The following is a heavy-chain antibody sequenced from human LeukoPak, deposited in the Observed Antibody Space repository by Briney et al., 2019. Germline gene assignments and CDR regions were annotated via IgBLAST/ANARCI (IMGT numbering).Heavy chain of an antibody. V-gene: IGHV3-7*01. J-gene: IGHJ4*02. CDR2: IKPDGSEK. CDR1: GFTFSNYW. Sequence: GGSLRLSCEASGFTFSNYWMSWVRQAPGKGLEWVANIKPDGSEKYYVDSVRGRFTISRDNAENSLYLQMNSLRAEDTAVYYCARDRIVVPAAIYFDYWGQGILVTVS. CDR3: ARDRIVVPAAIYFDY. D-gene: IGHD2-2*02.